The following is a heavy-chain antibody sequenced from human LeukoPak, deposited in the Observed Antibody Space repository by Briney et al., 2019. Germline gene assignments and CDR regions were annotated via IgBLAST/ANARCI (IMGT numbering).Heavy chain of an antibody. Sequence: SETLSLTCTVSGGSISSSSYYWGWIRQPPGKGLEWIGSIYYSGSTYYNPSLKSRVTISVDTSKNQFSLKLRSVTAADTAVYFCARRTPMSIPVVVDVLWGWFDPWGQGTLVTVSS. CDR3: ARRTPMSIPVVVDVLWGWFDP. D-gene: IGHD2-15*01. V-gene: IGHV4-39*01. CDR1: GGSISSSSYY. CDR2: IYYSGST. J-gene: IGHJ5*02.